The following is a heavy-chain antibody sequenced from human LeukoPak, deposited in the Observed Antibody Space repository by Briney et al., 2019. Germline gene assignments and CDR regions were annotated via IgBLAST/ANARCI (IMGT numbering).Heavy chain of an antibody. CDR2: IYPGDSDT. V-gene: IGHV5-51*01. CDR3: ARRSHYYDSSGYHTTYYFDY. Sequence: GESLKISCKGSGYSFTSYWIGWVRQMPGKGLEWMGIIYPGDSDTRYSPSFQGQVTISADKSISTAYLQWSSLKASDTAMYYCARRSHYYDSSGYHTTYYFDYWGRGTLVTVSS. J-gene: IGHJ4*02. D-gene: IGHD3-22*01. CDR1: GYSFTSYW.